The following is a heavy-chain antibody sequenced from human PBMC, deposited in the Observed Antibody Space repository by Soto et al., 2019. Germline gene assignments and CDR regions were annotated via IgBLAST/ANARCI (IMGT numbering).Heavy chain of an antibody. D-gene: IGHD3-10*01. CDR2: ISYDGSNK. Sequence: QVQLVESGGGVVQPGRSLRLSCAASGFTFSSYAMHWVRQAPGKGLEWVAVISYDGSNKYYADSVKGRFTISRDNSKNTLYLQTNSLRAEDTAVYYCARGFGLYYYYYGMDVWGQGTTVTVSS. J-gene: IGHJ6*02. V-gene: IGHV3-30-3*01. CDR3: ARGFGLYYYYYGMDV. CDR1: GFTFSSYA.